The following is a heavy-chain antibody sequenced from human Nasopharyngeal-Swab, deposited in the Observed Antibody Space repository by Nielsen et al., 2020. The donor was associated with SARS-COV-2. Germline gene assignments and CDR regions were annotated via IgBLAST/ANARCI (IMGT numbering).Heavy chain of an antibody. CDR1: GFPFSQFA. J-gene: IGHJ4*02. Sequence: GGSLRLSCAASGFPFSQFAMHWVRQAPGKGLEWVAVISYDGSNKYYADSVTGRLTISRDNSRNTLYLQMSSVRAEDTAVYYCARVWFLYNTSPGNNGIDYWGQGTLVTVSS. D-gene: IGHD6-6*01. CDR3: ARVWFLYNTSPGNNGIDY. CDR2: ISYDGSNK. V-gene: IGHV3-30*04.